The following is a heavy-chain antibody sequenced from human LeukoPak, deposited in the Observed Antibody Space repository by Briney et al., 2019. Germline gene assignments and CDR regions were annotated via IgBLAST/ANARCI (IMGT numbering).Heavy chain of an antibody. J-gene: IGHJ5*02. CDR1: GGTFSSYA. Sequence: GASVKVSFKASGGTFSSYAISWVRQAPGQGLEWMGGIIPIFGTANYAQKFQGRVTITADESTSTAYMELSSLRSEDTAVYYCARDSNHDSSGWLGWFDPWGQGTLVTVSS. D-gene: IGHD6-19*01. V-gene: IGHV1-69*13. CDR3: ARDSNHDSSGWLGWFDP. CDR2: IIPIFGTA.